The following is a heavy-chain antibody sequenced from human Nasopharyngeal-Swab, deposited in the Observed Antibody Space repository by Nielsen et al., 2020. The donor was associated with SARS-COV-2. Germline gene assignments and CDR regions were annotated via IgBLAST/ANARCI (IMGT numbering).Heavy chain of an antibody. CDR2: IYHTGST. CDR1: GDSISRGDYY. Sequence: LSLTRSVSGDSISRGDYYWSWIRQSPVKGLEWIGYIYHTGSTSYNPSLRSRVIISSDASKNQFSLRLSSVTAADTAMYYCARRRGPAYYYYMDVWGKGTPVTVSS. CDR3: ARRRGPAYYYYMDV. V-gene: IGHV4-30-4*01. J-gene: IGHJ6*03.